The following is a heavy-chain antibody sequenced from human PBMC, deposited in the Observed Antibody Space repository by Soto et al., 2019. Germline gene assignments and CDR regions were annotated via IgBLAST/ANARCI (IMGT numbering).Heavy chain of an antibody. J-gene: IGHJ4*02. CDR3: AKGLTGINDY. CDR2: ISGSGGST. V-gene: IGHV3-23*01. Sequence: HPGGCLRLSCAASGFTFSSYAMSWVRQAPGKGLECVSAISGSGGSTYYAASVKGRFTISRDNSKNTLYLQMNSLRAEDTAVYYCAKGLTGINDYWGQGTLVTVSS. CDR1: GFTFSSYA. D-gene: IGHD3-9*01.